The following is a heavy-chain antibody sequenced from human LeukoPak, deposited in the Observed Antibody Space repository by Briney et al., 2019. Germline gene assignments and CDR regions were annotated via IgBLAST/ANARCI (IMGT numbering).Heavy chain of an antibody. D-gene: IGHD3-16*01. V-gene: IGHV3-30*03. Sequence: GRSLTLSCAASGSIFSSSVMHWVRQAPGKGLEWVAVISSDAINEYYAHSVKGRFTISRDNSKNTLYLQMNSLRAEDTAVYYCARDPLYDYVWGTHRDAFDIWGQGTMVTVSS. CDR1: GSIFSSSV. J-gene: IGHJ3*02. CDR3: ARDPLYDYVWGTHRDAFDI. CDR2: ISSDAINE.